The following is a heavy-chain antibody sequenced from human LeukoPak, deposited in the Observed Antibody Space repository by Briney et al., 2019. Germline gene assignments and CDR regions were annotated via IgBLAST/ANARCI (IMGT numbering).Heavy chain of an antibody. J-gene: IGHJ4*02. CDR3: VGRIVTVAGSIDY. V-gene: IGHV3-53*01. CDR2: IYSGGST. Sequence: PGGSLRLSCAVSGFTFSDYYMTWIRQAPGKGLEWVSVIYSGGSTYYADSVKGRFTISRDNSKNTLYLQMNSLRAEDTAVYYCVGRIVTVAGSIDYWGQGTLVTVSS. CDR1: GFTFSDYY. D-gene: IGHD6-19*01.